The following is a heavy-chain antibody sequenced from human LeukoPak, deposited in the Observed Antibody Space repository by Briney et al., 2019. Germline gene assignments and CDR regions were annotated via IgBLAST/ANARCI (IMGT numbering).Heavy chain of an antibody. CDR1: GGSFSGYY. Sequence: SETLSLTCAVYGGSFSGYYWSWIRQPPGKGLEWIGEINHSGSTNYNPSLKSRVTISVDTSKNQFSLKLSSVTAADTAVYYCARQFVGSSWNNWFDPWGQGTLVTVSS. V-gene: IGHV4-34*01. J-gene: IGHJ5*02. CDR2: INHSGST. D-gene: IGHD6-13*01. CDR3: ARQFVGSSWNNWFDP.